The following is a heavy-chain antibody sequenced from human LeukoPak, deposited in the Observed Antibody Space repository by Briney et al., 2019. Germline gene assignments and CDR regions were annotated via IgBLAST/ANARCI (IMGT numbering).Heavy chain of an antibody. J-gene: IGHJ4*02. CDR3: VRHNYGYDY. CDR2: ILNDGGST. CDR1: GFTFNRYW. Sequence: GGSLRLSCAASGFTFNRYWMHWVRQAPGEGPVWVAHILNDGGSTSYADSVKGRFTISRDNAKNTLSLQKNSLRAEDTAVYYCVRHNYGYDYWGQGTPVTVSS. V-gene: IGHV3-74*01. D-gene: IGHD5-18*01.